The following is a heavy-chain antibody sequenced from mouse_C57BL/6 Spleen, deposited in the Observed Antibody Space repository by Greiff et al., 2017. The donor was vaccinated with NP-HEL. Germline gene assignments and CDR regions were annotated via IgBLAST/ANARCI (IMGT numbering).Heavy chain of an antibody. D-gene: IGHD1-1*02. CDR2: INPNNGGT. V-gene: IGHV1-26*01. Sequence: EVKLQQSGPELVKPGASVKISCKASGYTFTDYYMNWVKQSHGKSLEWIGDINPNNGGTSYNQKFKGKATLTVDKSSSTAYMELRSLTSEDSAVYYCARRRWGNYAMDYWGQGTSVTVSS. J-gene: IGHJ4*01. CDR3: ARRRWGNYAMDY. CDR1: GYTFTDYY.